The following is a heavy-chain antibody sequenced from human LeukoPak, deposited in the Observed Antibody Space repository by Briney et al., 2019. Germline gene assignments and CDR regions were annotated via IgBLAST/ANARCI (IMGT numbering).Heavy chain of an antibody. CDR3: ARDRGGGDCSSTSCSFDY. Sequence: GASVKVSCKASGGTFSSYAISWVRQAPGQGLEWMGGIIPIFGTANYAQKFQGRVTITADESTSTAYKELSSLRSEDTAVYYCARDRGGGDCSSTSCSFDYWGQGTLVTVSS. CDR1: GGTFSSYA. J-gene: IGHJ4*02. D-gene: IGHD2-2*01. V-gene: IGHV1-69*13. CDR2: IIPIFGTA.